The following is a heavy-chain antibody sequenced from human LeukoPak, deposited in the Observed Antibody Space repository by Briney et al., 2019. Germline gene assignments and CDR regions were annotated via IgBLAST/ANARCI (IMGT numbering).Heavy chain of an antibody. J-gene: IGHJ4*02. V-gene: IGHV4-34*01. CDR2: INHSGST. D-gene: IGHD2-21*02. CDR1: GGSFSGYY. Sequence: SETLSLTCAVYGGSFSGYYWSWIRQPPGKGLEWIGEINHSGSTNYNPSLKSRVTISVDTSKNQFSLKPSSVTAADTAVYYCAREPGHSDNDYWGQGTLVTVSS. CDR3: AREPGHSDNDY.